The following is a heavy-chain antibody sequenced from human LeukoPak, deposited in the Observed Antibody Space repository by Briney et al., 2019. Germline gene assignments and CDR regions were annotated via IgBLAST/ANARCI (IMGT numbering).Heavy chain of an antibody. CDR3: ARMYSGTSYYFDY. Sequence: SETLSLTCSVSGVSISTYYWIGIRQPPAKGLEWMGFFSYSGSTKYNPSLKSRVTMSVDTSKNQFSLKLSSVTAADTAVYYCARMYSGTSYYFDYWGQGTLVTVSS. V-gene: IGHV4-59*01. D-gene: IGHD1-26*01. CDR1: GVSISTYY. CDR2: FSYSGST. J-gene: IGHJ4*02.